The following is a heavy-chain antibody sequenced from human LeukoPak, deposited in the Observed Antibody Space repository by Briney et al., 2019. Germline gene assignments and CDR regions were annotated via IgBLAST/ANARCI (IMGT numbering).Heavy chain of an antibody. V-gene: IGHV4-30-4*01. CDR1: GVSISTGDSY. CDR3: ASMVRGVINLDH. D-gene: IGHD3-10*01. J-gene: IGHJ4*02. CDR2: TYYSGST. Sequence: KPSQTLSLTCTVSGVSISTGDSYWSWIRQPPDKGLEYIGYTYYSGSTYYNPSLKSRVTISIDTSKNQFSLKLSSVTATDTAVYYCASMVRGVINLDHWGQGTLVTVSS.